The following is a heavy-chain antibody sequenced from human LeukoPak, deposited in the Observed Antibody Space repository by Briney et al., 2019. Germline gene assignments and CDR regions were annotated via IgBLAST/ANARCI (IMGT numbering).Heavy chain of an antibody. D-gene: IGHD3-3*01. Sequence: PGGSLRLSCTVSGITFSDYYMNWIRQAPGKALEYIAYVSSSGNTQFYADSVRGRFKISRDNAKNSLYLRMNSLRAEDTAVYYCAKVFPYYDFWRGSGALDFWGQGTLVTVSS. CDR3: AKVFPYYDFWRGSGALDF. J-gene: IGHJ4*02. CDR2: VSSSGNTQ. CDR1: GITFSDYY. V-gene: IGHV3-11*01.